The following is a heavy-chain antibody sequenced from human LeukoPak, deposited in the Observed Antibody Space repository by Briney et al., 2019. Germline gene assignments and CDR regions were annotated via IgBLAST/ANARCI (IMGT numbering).Heavy chain of an antibody. J-gene: IGHJ6*02. CDR2: ISGSGGST. CDR1: GFTFSSYA. D-gene: IGHD2-2*01. CDR3: AKGLCSTSCYSVPDHV. V-gene: IGHV3-23*01. Sequence: GGSLRLSCAASGFTFSSYAMGWVRQAPGKGLEWVTAISGSGGSTFYADSVKGRFTISRDNSKNTLYLQMNSLRAEDTAVYYCAKGLCSTSCYSVPDHVWGQGTTVTVSS.